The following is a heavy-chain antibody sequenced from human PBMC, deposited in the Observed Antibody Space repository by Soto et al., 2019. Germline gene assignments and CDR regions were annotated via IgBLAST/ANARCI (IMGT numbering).Heavy chain of an antibody. CDR1: GGTFSSYA. D-gene: IGHD6-19*01. J-gene: IGHJ3*02. CDR3: ARGERQWPDGNDI. V-gene: IGHV1-69*13. Sequence: GASVKVSCKASGGTFSSYAISWVRQAPGQGREWMGGIIPIFGTANYAQKFQGRVTITADESTSTAYMEPSSLRSEDTAVYYCARGERQWPDGNDIWGQGTMVTVSS. CDR2: IIPIFGTA.